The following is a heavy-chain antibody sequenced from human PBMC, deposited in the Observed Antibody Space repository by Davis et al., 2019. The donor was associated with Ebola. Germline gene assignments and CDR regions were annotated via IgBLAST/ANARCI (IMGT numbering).Heavy chain of an antibody. J-gene: IGHJ4*02. Sequence: GESLKISCVASGFTFTTSTMHWVRQAPGKGLEWVAVISDVGTNPYYADSVKGRFSISRDNSKNTLYLHMNSLRPDDTAVYYCVAEVWDGNSGFDHWGQGTLVAVSS. CDR2: ISDVGTNP. V-gene: IGHV3-30*03. CDR1: GFTFTTST. CDR3: VAEVWDGNSGFDH. D-gene: IGHD3-16*01.